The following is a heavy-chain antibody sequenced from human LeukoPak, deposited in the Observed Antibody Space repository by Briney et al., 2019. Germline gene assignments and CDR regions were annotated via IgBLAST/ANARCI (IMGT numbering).Heavy chain of an antibody. J-gene: IGHJ5*02. CDR3: ARHSGRTAQFDP. V-gene: IGHV4-59*08. CDR1: GGSISSYY. D-gene: IGHD2-21*02. Sequence: TSETLSLNSTGSGGSISSYYWSWIRQPPGKGLEWIGYIYYSGSTNYNPSLKSRVTISVDTSNNQFSLKLSSVTAADTAVYYCARHSGRTAQFDPWGQGTLVTVSS. CDR2: IYYSGST.